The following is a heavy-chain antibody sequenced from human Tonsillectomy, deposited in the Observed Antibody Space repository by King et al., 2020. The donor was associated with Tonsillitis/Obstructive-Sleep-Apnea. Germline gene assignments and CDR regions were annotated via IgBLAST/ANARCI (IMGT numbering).Heavy chain of an antibody. J-gene: IGHJ4*02. Sequence: VTLKESGPVVVKPTETLTLTCTVSGFSLRNARLGVSWIRQPPRKALEWLAHIFSNDEKSYSTSLKSRLTISKDTSKSQAGLRMTNMEPVDTATYYCARTIRVSSWLDYWGEGTLVTVSS. CDR3: ARTIRVSSWLDY. CDR1: GFSLRNARLG. CDR2: IFSNDEK. V-gene: IGHV2-26*01. D-gene: IGHD6-13*01.